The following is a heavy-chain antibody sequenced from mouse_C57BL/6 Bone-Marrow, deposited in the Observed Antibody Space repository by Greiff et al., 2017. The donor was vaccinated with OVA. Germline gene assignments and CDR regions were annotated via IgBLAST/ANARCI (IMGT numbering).Heavy chain of an antibody. CDR3: TSPSESCYAMDY. CDR1: GFNFKDYY. D-gene: IGHD6-1*01. Sequence: EVQLQQSGAELVRPGASVKLSCTASGFNFKDYYMHWVKPRPEQGLEWIGRIDPEDGDTEYTQKFQGKATMTADTSSNTAYLQLSSLTSEYTAVYYYTSPSESCYAMDYWDQGTSVTVTA. CDR2: IDPEDGDT. J-gene: IGHJ4*01. V-gene: IGHV14-1*01.